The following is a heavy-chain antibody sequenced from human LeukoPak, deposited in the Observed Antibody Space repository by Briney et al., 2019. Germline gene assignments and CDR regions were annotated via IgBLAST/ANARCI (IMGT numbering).Heavy chain of an antibody. V-gene: IGHV2-70*04. Sequence: ESGPTQLNPTQTLTLTCTFSGFSLSTSGMRVSWIRQPPGKALEWLARIDWADYKFYRTSLKTRLTISKDTSKIPVALTMTSVDPVDTATYYCARDYGIGPLGYWGQGTLVTVSS. CDR3: ARDYGIGPLGY. CDR1: GFSLSTSGMR. CDR2: IDWADYK. J-gene: IGHJ4*02. D-gene: IGHD4/OR15-4a*01.